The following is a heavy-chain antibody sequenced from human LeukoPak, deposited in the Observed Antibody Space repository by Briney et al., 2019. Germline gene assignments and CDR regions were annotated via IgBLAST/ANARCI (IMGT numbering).Heavy chain of an antibody. CDR3: AASTLTGFVAFDY. V-gene: IGHV3-23*01. CDR1: GFTFSSYA. Sequence: GGSLRLSCAASGFTFSSYAMSWVRQAPGQGLEWVSAISGGGGSTYYADSVKGRFTISRDNSKNTLYLQMNSLRAEDTAVYYCAASTLTGFVAFDYWGQGTLVTVSS. CDR2: ISGGGGST. D-gene: IGHD3-9*01. J-gene: IGHJ4*02.